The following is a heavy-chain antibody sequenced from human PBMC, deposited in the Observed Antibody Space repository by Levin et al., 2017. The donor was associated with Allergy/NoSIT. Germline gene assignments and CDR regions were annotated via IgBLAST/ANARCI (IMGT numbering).Heavy chain of an antibody. CDR2: INHSGST. D-gene: IGHD6-13*01. Sequence: SETLSLTCAVYGGSFSGYYWSWIRQPPGKGLEWIGEINHSGSTNYNPSLKSRVTISVDTSKNQFSLKLSSVTAADTAVYYCARSFTKYSSSRGLLGYWGQGTLVTVSS. CDR1: GGSFSGYY. V-gene: IGHV4-34*01. CDR3: ARSFTKYSSSRGLLGY. J-gene: IGHJ4*02.